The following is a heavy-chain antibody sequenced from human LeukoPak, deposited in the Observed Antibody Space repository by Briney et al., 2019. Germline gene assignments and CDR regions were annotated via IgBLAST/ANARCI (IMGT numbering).Heavy chain of an antibody. D-gene: IGHD3-10*01. J-gene: IGHJ4*02. Sequence: ASMTVSCKASGYTFNSYELNWVRQATGKGLAWMGWMNPNSGNTGYPQKLQGRVTITRNTSTSTAYMELSSLRSEDTAVYYCARGRVTMVRGVKKYYFDYWGQGTLVTVSS. CDR2: MNPNSGNT. CDR1: GYTFNSYE. CDR3: ARGRVTMVRGVKKYYFDY. V-gene: IGHV1-8*03.